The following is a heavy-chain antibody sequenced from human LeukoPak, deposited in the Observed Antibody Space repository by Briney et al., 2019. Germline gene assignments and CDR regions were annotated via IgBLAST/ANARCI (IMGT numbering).Heavy chain of an antibody. J-gene: IGHJ6*04. CDR2: ISSSGSAI. V-gene: IGHV3-11*04. D-gene: IGHD3-10*02. Sequence: GGSLRLSCAASGFTFSDFWMSWVRQAPGKGLEWVSYISSSGSAIYYADSVKGRFTVSRDNAKNSLYLQMNSLRAEDTAVYYCAELGITMIGGVWGKGTTVTISS. CDR3: AELGITMIGGV. CDR1: GFTFSDFW.